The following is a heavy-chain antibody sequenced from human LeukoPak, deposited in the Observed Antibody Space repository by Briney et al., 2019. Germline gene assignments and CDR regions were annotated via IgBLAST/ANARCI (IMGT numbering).Heavy chain of an antibody. J-gene: IGHJ4*02. CDR1: GGSVSNTNYY. D-gene: IGHD4-17*01. CDR2: IYYSGST. Sequence: SETLSLTCTVSGGSVSNTNYYWAWIRQPPGKGLEWIGYIYYSGSTNYNPSLKSRVTISVDTSKNKFSLKLSSVTAADTAVYYCARVPISTTARGYFDYWGQGTLVTVSS. V-gene: IGHV4-61*01. CDR3: ARVPISTTARGYFDY.